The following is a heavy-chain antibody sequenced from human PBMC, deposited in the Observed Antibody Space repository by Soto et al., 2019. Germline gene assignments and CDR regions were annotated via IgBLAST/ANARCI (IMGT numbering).Heavy chain of an antibody. CDR2: ISYSGDRT. V-gene: IGHV3-23*01. CDR1: GFTFNNYA. J-gene: IGHJ4*02. Sequence: VGSLRLSCAASGFTFNNYAMSWVRQAPGKGLEWVSAISYSGDRTFYADSAKGRFTVSRDNANHSLFLQMTALRAEDSAVYFCARVEFGYHSHFTYWGRGALVTVS. CDR3: ARVEFGYHSHFTY. D-gene: IGHD3-10*01.